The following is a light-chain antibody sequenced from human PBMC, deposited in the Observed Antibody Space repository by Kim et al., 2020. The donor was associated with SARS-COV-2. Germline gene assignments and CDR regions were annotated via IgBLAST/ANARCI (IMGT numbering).Light chain of an antibody. CDR3: QAWDSSHGV. CDR1: KLGDKY. V-gene: IGLV3-1*01. J-gene: IGLJ1*01. CDR2: QDS. Sequence: VSPGQTASITCTGDKLGDKYACWYQQKPGQSPVVVIYQDSKRPSGIPERFSGSNSGNTATLTISGTQAMDEADYYCQAWDSSHGVFGTGTKVTVL.